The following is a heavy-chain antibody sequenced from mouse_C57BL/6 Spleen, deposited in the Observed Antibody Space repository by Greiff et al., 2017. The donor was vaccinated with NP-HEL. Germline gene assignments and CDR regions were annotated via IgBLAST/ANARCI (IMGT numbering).Heavy chain of an antibody. CDR1: GYSITSGYY. D-gene: IGHD1-1*01. V-gene: IGHV3-6*01. J-gene: IGHJ1*03. Sequence: DVKLQESGPGLVKPSQSLSLTCSVTGYSITSGYYWNWIRQFPGNKLEWMGYISYDGSNNYNPSLKNRISITRDTSKNQFFLKLNSVTTEDTATYYCAKGGSRYWYFDVWGTGTTVTVSS. CDR2: ISYDGSN. CDR3: AKGGSRYWYFDV.